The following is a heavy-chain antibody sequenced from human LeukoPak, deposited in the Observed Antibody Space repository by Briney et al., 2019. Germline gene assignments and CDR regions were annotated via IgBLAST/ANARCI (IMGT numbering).Heavy chain of an antibody. CDR3: ASAGGAYSSSWTYYYYYGMDV. Sequence: PGRSLRLSCAASGFTFSSYAMHWVRQAPGKGLEWVAVISYDGSNKYYADSVKGRFTISRDNSKNTLYLQMNSLRAEDTAVYYCASAGGAYSSSWTYYYYYGMDVWGQGTTVTVSS. J-gene: IGHJ6*02. V-gene: IGHV3-30-3*01. CDR1: GFTFSSYA. CDR2: ISYDGSNK. D-gene: IGHD6-13*01.